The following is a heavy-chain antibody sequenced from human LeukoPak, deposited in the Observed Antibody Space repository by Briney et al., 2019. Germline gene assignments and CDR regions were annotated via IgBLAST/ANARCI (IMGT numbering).Heavy chain of an antibody. J-gene: IGHJ3*02. V-gene: IGHV3-30-3*01. Sequence: GGSLRLSCAASGFTFSSYAMHWVRQAPGKGLEWVAVISYDGSNKYYADSVKGRFTISRDNSKNTLYLQMNSLRAGDTAVYYCARENYFESHAFDIWGQGTMVTVSS. CDR3: ARENYFESHAFDI. CDR1: GFTFSSYA. CDR2: ISYDGSNK. D-gene: IGHD1-7*01.